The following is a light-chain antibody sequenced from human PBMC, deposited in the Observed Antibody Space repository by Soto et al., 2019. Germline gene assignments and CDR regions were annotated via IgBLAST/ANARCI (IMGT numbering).Light chain of an antibody. V-gene: IGKV3-20*01. Sequence: ESVLTQSPGTLSLSPGERATLSCRASQTVTRISLAWYQQKPRQAPCLLIYCSSIRATRIPFRFSGSGSGTDFTLSISLLQPEDFAVYYCQQYGSSPPTFGPGTNVDI. CDR3: QQYGSSPPT. CDR2: CSS. J-gene: IGKJ3*01. CDR1: QTVTRIS.